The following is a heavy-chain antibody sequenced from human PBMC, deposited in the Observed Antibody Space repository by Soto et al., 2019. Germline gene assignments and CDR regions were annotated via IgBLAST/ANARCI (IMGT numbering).Heavy chain of an antibody. D-gene: IGHD3-22*01. J-gene: IGHJ6*01. V-gene: IGHV1-69*13. CDR1: GGTFSSYA. CDR3: ASSRGYYYDSSGYYHYPYYGMDV. CDR2: IIPIFGTA. Sequence: GGSVKVSFKASGGTFSSYAISWVRQAPGQGLEWMAGIIPIFGTANYAQKFHGRVTITADESTSTAYMELSSVTAAETAVYYCASSRGYYYDSSGYYHYPYYGMDVWGQGTTVTVSS.